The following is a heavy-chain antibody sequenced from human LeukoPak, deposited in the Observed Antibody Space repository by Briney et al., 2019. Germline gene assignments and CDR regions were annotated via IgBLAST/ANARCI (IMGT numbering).Heavy chain of an antibody. V-gene: IGHV3-21*01. CDR2: ISSSSSYI. D-gene: IGHD2-2*01. J-gene: IGHJ5*02. Sequence: GGSLRLSCAASGFTFSYYNMNWVRQAPGKGLEWVSSISSSSSYIYYADSVKGRFTISRDNAKSSLYLQMNSLRAEDTAVYYCARDRVGVQVPAANTNWFDPWGQGTLVTVSS. CDR1: GFTFSYYN. CDR3: ARDRVGVQVPAANTNWFDP.